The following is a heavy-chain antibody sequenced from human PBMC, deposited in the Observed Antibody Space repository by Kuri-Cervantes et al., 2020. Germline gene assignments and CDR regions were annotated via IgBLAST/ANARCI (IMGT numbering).Heavy chain of an antibody. CDR1: GFTVSSNY. Sequence: GESLKISCAASGFTVSSNYMSWVRQAPGKGLEWVSVIYSGGSTYYADSVKGRFTISRDNSKNTLYLQMNTLRAEDTAVYYCAKALRSGGSFPAKSAVDYWGQGTLVTVSS. V-gene: IGHV3-53*01. CDR2: IYSGGST. J-gene: IGHJ4*02. CDR3: AKALRSGGSFPAKSAVDY. D-gene: IGHD2-15*01.